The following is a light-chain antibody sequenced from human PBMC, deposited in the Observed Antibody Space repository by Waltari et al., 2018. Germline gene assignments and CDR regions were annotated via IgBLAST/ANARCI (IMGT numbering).Light chain of an antibody. J-gene: IGKJ4*01. CDR1: QSLSNNY. Sequence: IVLTQSPGTLSLSPGERASLPCRASQSLSNNYVAWYQHKPGQAPRLLIFDASRRATGIPDRFSGSGSGTDFTLTISSLEPEDFAVYYCQKYGSTPRPFGGGTKVEIK. CDR2: DAS. V-gene: IGKV3-20*01. CDR3: QKYGSTPRP.